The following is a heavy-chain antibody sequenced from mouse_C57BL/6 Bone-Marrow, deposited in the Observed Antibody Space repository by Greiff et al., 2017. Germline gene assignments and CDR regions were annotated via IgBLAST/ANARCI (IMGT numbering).Heavy chain of an antibody. CDR3: AREGLGDAMDY. Sequence: QVQLQQSGAELVRPGTSVKMSCKASGYTFTNYWIGWAKQRPGHGLEWIGDIYPGGGYTNYNENFKGKATLTADKSSSTAYMQFSSLTSEDSAIYYSAREGLGDAMDYWGQGTSVTVSS. V-gene: IGHV1-63*01. CDR2: IYPGGGYT. D-gene: IGHD2-2*01. CDR1: GYTFTNYW. J-gene: IGHJ4*01.